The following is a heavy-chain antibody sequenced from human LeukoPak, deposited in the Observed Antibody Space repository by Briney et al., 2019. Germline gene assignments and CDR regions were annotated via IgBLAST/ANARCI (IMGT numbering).Heavy chain of an antibody. CDR1: GFTFSSYG. V-gene: IGHV3-49*04. CDR2: IRSKAYGGTT. CDR3: TRVPSSFWFGELYFDY. D-gene: IGHD3-10*01. Sequence: PGRSLRLSCAASGFTFSSYGTHWVRQAPGKGLEWVGFIRSKAYGGTTEYAASVKGRFTISRDDSKSIAYLQMNSLKTEDTAVYYCTRVPSSFWFGELYFDYWGQGTLVTVSS. J-gene: IGHJ4*02.